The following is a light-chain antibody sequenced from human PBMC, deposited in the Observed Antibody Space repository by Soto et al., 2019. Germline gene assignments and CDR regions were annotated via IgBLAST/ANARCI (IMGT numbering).Light chain of an antibody. CDR1: SSDVGGFNY. CDR3: NSYTSSSTYV. V-gene: IGLV2-14*03. J-gene: IGLJ1*01. Sequence: QSLLTQPAFVSGSPGQSITISCTGTSSDVGGFNYVSWYQQHPGKAPKLMIYDVTNRPSGVSYRFSGSKSGNTASLTISGLQAEDEADYYCNSYTSSSTYVFGTGTKLTVL. CDR2: DVT.